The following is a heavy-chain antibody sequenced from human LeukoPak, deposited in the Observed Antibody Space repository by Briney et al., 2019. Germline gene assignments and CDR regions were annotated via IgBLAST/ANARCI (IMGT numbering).Heavy chain of an antibody. J-gene: IGHJ2*01. V-gene: IGHV4-59*08. CDR1: GGSVRNYY. Sequence: SETLSLTCTVSGGSVRNYYWSWIRQSPGKGLEWIAYIYYSGRTNYNPSLKSRVTISVDTAENQFSLKLSSVAAADTALYFCARQASWLPYLDLWGRGTLVSVSS. CDR2: IYYSGRT. CDR3: ARQASWLPYLDL. D-gene: IGHD5-12*01.